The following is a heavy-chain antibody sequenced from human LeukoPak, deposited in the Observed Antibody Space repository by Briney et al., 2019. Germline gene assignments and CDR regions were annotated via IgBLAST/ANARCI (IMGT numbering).Heavy chain of an antibody. D-gene: IGHD2-15*01. J-gene: IGHJ4*02. Sequence: GGSLRLSCAASGFTFSGSAMHRVRQASGKGLGWVGRIRSKANSYATAYAASVKGRFTISRDDSKNTAYLQMNSLKTEDTAVYYCTSWVAAIRDYFDYWGQGTLVTVSS. CDR1: GFTFSGSA. CDR3: TSWVAAIRDYFDY. V-gene: IGHV3-73*01. CDR2: IRSKANSYAT.